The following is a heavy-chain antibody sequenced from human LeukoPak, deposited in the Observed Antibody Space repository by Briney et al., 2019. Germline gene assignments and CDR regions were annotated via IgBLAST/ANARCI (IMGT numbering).Heavy chain of an antibody. J-gene: IGHJ5*02. CDR2: ISGSGGST. V-gene: IGHV3-23*01. CDR1: GFTFSSYA. D-gene: IGHD5-18*01. CDR3: AKDRRFIQLCP. Sequence: GGSLRLSCAATGFTFSSYAMSWVRQAPGKGLEWVSAISGSGGSTYYADSVKGRFTISRDNSKNTLYLQMNSLRAEDTAVYYCAKDRRFIQLCPWGQGTLVTVSS.